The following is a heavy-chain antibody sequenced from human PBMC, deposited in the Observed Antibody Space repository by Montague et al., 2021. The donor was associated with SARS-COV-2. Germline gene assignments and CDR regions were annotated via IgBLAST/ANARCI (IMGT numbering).Heavy chain of an antibody. V-gene: IGHV4-34*01. CDR1: GGSFSGYY. Sequence: SETLSLTCAVYGGSFSGYYWSWIRQPPGKGLEWIGEINRSGSANYNPSLKSRVTILVDTSKNQFSLKLSSVTAADTAVYYCAAQTDYYYYSLDVWGQGTTATVS. CDR2: INRSGSA. CDR3: AAQTDYYYYSLDV. J-gene: IGHJ6*02.